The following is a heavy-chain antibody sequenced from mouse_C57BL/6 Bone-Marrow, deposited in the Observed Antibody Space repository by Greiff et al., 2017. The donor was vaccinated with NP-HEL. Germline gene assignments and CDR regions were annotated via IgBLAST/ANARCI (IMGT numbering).Heavy chain of an antibody. CDR3: AGGSSPYWYFDV. V-gene: IGHV5-12*01. CDR1: GFTFSDYY. Sequence: DVKLQESGGGLVQPGGSLKLSCAASGFTFSDYYMYWVRQTPEKRLEWVAYISNGGGSTYYPDTVKGRFTISRDNSKNTLYLQMSRLKSEDTAMYYCAGGSSPYWYFDVWGTGTTVTVAS. J-gene: IGHJ1*03. D-gene: IGHD1-1*01. CDR2: ISNGGGST.